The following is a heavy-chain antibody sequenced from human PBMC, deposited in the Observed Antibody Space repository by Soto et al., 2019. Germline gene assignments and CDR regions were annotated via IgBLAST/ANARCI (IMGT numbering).Heavy chain of an antibody. D-gene: IGHD6-13*01. CDR3: AGPSSSWYFDYYYYYYMDV. J-gene: IGHJ6*03. CDR1: GFTFSSYS. V-gene: IGHV3-48*01. CDR2: ISSSSSTI. Sequence: GGSLRLSCAASGFTFSSYSMNWVRQAPGKGLEWVSYISSSSSTIYYADSVKGRFTISRDNAKNSLYLQMNSLRAEDTAVYYCAGPSSSWYFDYYYYYYMDVWGKGTTVTVSS.